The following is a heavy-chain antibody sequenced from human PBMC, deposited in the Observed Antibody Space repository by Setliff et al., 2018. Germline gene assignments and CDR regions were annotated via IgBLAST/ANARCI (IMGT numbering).Heavy chain of an antibody. CDR1: GYTFTGYY. J-gene: IGHJ3*02. V-gene: IGHV1-18*04. CDR3: ARDFPPLYSSSFSDAFDI. Sequence: ASVKVSCKASGYTFTGYYMHWVRQAPGQGLEWMGWISAYNGNTNYAQKLQGRVTMTTDTSTSTAYMELRSLRSDDTAVYYCARDFPPLYSSSFSDAFDIWGQGTMVTVS. CDR2: ISAYNGNT. D-gene: IGHD6-6*01.